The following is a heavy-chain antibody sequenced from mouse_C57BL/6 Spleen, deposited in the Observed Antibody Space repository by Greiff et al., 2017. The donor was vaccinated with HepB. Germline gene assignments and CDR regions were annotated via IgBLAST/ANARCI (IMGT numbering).Heavy chain of an antibody. CDR2: ISSGSSTI. J-gene: IGHJ3*01. Sequence: DVQLQESGGGLVKPGGSLKLSCAASGFTFSDYGMHWVRQAPEKGLEWVAYISSGSSTIYYADTVKGRFTISRDNAKNTLFLQRTSLRSEDTAMYYCARLDGYYGWFAYWGQGTLVTVSA. V-gene: IGHV5-17*01. D-gene: IGHD2-3*01. CDR3: ARLDGYYGWFAY. CDR1: GFTFSDYG.